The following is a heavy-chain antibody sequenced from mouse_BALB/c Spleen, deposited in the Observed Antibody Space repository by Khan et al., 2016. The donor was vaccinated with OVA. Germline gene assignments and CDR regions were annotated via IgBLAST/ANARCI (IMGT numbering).Heavy chain of an antibody. CDR2: ISSGSSTI. CDR1: GFTFSSFG. V-gene: IGHV5-17*02. CDR3: ARSGGNFHWYFDV. J-gene: IGHJ1*01. Sequence: EVKLVESGGGLVQPGGSRKLSCAASGFTFSSFGMHWVRQAPKKGLEWVAYISSGSSTIYYVDTVKGRFTISRDSPKNTLFLQMTSLWSEDTAMYYCARSGGNFHWYFDVWGAGTSVTVSS. D-gene: IGHD2-1*01.